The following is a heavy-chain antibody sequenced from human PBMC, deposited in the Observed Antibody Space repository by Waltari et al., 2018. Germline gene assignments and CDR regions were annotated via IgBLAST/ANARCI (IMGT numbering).Heavy chain of an antibody. CDR1: GFTFNNYA. V-gene: IGHV3-23*04. D-gene: IGHD3-10*01. J-gene: IGHJ4*02. Sequence: EVQLVESGGGLVQPGGSLRLSCAASGFTFNNYAMSWVRQAPGKRMEWVSHISGSGRTIYYADAVKGRFTISRDDSKNTVYLQMNGLRAEDTALYYCAKREYTYGYFDYWGQGILVTVSS. CDR2: ISGSGRTI. CDR3: AKREYTYGYFDY.